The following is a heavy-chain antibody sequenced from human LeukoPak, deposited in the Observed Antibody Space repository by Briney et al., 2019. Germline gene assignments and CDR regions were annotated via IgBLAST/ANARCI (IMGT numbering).Heavy chain of an antibody. Sequence: GASVKVSCKASGYTFTTYYFHWVRQAPGQGLEWMGIINPSGGSTSYAQKFQDRVTMTRDTSTSTLYMELTSLRSEDTAVYYCARDVSGGNCLFDYWGQGTLATVSS. CDR1: GYTFTTYY. D-gene: IGHD2-15*01. CDR2: INPSGGST. CDR3: ARDVSGGNCLFDY. J-gene: IGHJ4*02. V-gene: IGHV1-46*01.